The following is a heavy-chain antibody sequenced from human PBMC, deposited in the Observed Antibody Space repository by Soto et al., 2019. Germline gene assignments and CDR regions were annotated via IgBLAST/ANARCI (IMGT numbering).Heavy chain of an antibody. V-gene: IGHV3-7*01. CDR2: IKQDGSEK. CDR1: GFTFSSYW. CDR3: TRVHYYYGAGERRTDKHGFDP. Sequence: GGSLRLSCAASGFTFSSYWMSWVRQAPGKGLEWVANIKQDGSEKYYVDSVKGRFTISRDNAKNSLYLQMNSLRAEDTAVYYGTRVHYYYGAGERRTDKHGFDPWGQGTLVTVSS. J-gene: IGHJ5*02. D-gene: IGHD3-10*01.